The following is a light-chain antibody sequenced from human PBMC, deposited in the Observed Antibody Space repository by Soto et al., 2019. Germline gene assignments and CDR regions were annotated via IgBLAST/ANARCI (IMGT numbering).Light chain of an antibody. CDR2: DAS. V-gene: IGKV1-5*01. Sequence: DIQVTQSPSTLSASVGDSVTITCRASQSISTWLAWYQQKPGKAPKLLIYDASSLEGGVPSRFSGSGSGTEFTLTICGLQPDDFATYYCQQYNSFSWTFGQGTKVDI. J-gene: IGKJ1*01. CDR3: QQYNSFSWT. CDR1: QSISTW.